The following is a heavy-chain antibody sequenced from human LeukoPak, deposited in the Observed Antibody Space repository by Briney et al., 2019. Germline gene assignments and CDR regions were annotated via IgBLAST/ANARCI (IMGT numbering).Heavy chain of an antibody. CDR3: ARGHDILTGYSQGFDP. V-gene: IGHV1-18*01. CDR2: ISAYNGNT. CDR1: GYTFTSYG. D-gene: IGHD3-9*01. Sequence: ASVKGSSKASGYTFTSYGISWVRQAPGQGLEWMGWISAYNGNTNYAQKLQGRVTMTTDTSTSTAYVELRSLRSDDTAVYYCARGHDILTGYSQGFDPWGQGTLVTVSS. J-gene: IGHJ5*02.